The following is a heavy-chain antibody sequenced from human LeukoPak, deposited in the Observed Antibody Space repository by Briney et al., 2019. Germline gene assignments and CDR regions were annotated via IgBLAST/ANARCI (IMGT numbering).Heavy chain of an antibody. Sequence: SETLSLTCIVSGGSISSTTYYYWGWIRQPPGKGLEWIGNIYYSGSTYYNPSLKSRVTISVDTSKNQFSLKLRSVTAADTAVYYCARVTGYMIEDYFDYWGQGTLVTVSS. CDR3: ARVTGYMIEDYFDY. J-gene: IGHJ4*02. V-gene: IGHV4-39*07. CDR2: IYYSGST. D-gene: IGHD3-22*01. CDR1: GGSISSTTYYY.